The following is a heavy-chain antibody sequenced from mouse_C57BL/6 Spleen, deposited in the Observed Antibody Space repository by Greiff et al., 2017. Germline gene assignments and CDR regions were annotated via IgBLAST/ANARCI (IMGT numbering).Heavy chain of an antibody. J-gene: IGHJ4*01. Sequence: VQLQQSGPELVKPGASVKISCKASGYTFTDYYMNWVKQSHGKSLEWIGDINPNNGGTSYNQKFKGKATLTVDKSSSTAYMELRSLTSEDSAVYYCARYDYDVGMDDWGQGTSVTVSS. CDR3: ARYDYDVGMDD. D-gene: IGHD2-4*01. V-gene: IGHV1-26*01. CDR2: INPNNGGT. CDR1: GYTFTDYY.